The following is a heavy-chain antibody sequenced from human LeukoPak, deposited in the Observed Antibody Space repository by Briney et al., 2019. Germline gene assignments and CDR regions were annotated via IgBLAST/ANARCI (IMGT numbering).Heavy chain of an antibody. J-gene: IGHJ4*02. CDR1: GFTFSSYA. CDR3: AKSSVVAAAANYDY. Sequence: GGSLRLSCAASGFTFSSYAMSWVRQAPGKGLEWVSAISGSGGSTYYADSVKGRFTISRDNSKNTLYLQMNSLRAEDTAEYYCAKSSVVAAAANYDYWGQGTLVTVSS. V-gene: IGHV3-23*01. D-gene: IGHD6-13*01. CDR2: ISGSGGST.